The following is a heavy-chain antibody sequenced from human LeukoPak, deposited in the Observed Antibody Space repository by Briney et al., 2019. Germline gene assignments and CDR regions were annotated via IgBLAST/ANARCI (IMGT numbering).Heavy chain of an antibody. V-gene: IGHV3-23*01. CDR1: GFTFSSYA. D-gene: IGHD3-22*01. CDR3: AKDRTSSGTYYFDY. J-gene: IGHJ4*02. CDR2: ISGSGGST. Sequence: PGGSLRLSCAASGFTFSSYAMSWVRQAPGKGLEWVSAISGSGGSTYYADSMKGRFTISRDNSKNTLYLQMNSLRAEDTAVYYCAKDRTSSGTYYFDYWGQGTLVTVSS.